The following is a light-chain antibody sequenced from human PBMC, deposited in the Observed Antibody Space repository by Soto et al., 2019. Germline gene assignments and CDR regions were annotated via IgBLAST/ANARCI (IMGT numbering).Light chain of an antibody. CDR3: QQYNSWPPIT. V-gene: IGKV3-15*01. CDR2: GAS. J-gene: IGKJ5*01. CDR1: QSIIPN. Sequence: EIVMTQSRATLSVSPGDRATLSCRASQSIIPNLAWVQHNPGQAPRLLIYGASTRATAIPARFSGSGSGTEFTLTINSLQSDDFAVYFCQQYNSWPPITFGQGTRLEIK.